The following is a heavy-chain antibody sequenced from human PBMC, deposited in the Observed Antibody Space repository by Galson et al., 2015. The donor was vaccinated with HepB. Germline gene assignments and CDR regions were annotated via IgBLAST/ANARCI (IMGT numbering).Heavy chain of an antibody. J-gene: IGHJ6*02. D-gene: IGHD5-12*01. CDR3: ARDQGATRTNRIYYYYGMDV. CDR2: ISAYNGNT. Sequence: SVKVSCKASGYTFTSYGISWVRQAPGQGLEWMGWISAYNGNTNYAQKLQGRVTMTTDTSTSTAYMELRSLRSDDTAVYYCARDQGATRTNRIYYYYGMDVWGQGTTVTVSS. V-gene: IGHV1-18*01. CDR1: GYTFTSYG.